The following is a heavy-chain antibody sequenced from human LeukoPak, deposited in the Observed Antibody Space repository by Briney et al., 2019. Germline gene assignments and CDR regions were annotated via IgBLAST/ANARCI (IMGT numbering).Heavy chain of an antibody. CDR2: ISGSGDNR. CDR1: GFTFSSHA. V-gene: IGHV3-23*01. J-gene: IGHJ4*02. CDR3: ARDELIVVIVAATPPSIDY. D-gene: IGHD2-15*01. Sequence: GGSLRLSCAASGFTFSSHAMSWVRQAPGKGLEWVSSISGSGDNRNYADSVKGRFTISRDNSKNTLYLQMNSLRAEDTAVYYCARDELIVVIVAATPPSIDYWGQGTLVTVSS.